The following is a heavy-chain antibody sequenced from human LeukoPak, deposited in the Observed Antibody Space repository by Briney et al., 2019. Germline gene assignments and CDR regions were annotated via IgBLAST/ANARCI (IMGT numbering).Heavy chain of an antibody. Sequence: SETLSLTCTVSGGSISSYYLSWIRQPPGKGLEWIGYIYYSGSTNYNPSLKSRVTISVDTSKNQFSLKLSSVTAADTAVYYCARGGSSGYYNLYYFDYWGQGTLVTVSS. CDR2: IYYSGST. CDR3: ARGGSSGYYNLYYFDY. J-gene: IGHJ4*02. D-gene: IGHD3-22*01. V-gene: IGHV4-59*01. CDR1: GGSISSYY.